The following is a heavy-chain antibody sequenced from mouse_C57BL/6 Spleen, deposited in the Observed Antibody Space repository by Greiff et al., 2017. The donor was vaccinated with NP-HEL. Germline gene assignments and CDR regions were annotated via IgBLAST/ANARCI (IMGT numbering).Heavy chain of an antibody. D-gene: IGHD2-5*01. CDR1: GYTFTDYY. V-gene: IGHV1-26*01. J-gene: IGHJ1*03. Sequence: EVQLQQSGPELVKPGASVKISCKASGYTFTDYYMNWVKQSHGKSLEWIGDINPNNGGTSYNQKFKGKATLTVDKSSSTAYMELRSLTSEDSAVYYCARSNYSNYAASSFDVWGTGTTVTVSS. CDR2: INPNNGGT. CDR3: ARSNYSNYAASSFDV.